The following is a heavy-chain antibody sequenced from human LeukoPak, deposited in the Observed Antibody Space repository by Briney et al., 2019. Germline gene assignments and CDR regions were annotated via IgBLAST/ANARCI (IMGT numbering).Heavy chain of an antibody. CDR1: GGSISTYS. V-gene: IGHV4-59*01. Sequence: PESLSLTCTLSGGSISTYSGTWIRQPPGKGLGWIGNIYYIVSTNCNPRLKSRVTISIDTSKIQFSLEVSSVTAADTAVYYCARAHCSGWPHMFDPWGQGTLVTVPS. CDR2: IYYIVST. CDR3: ARAHCSGWPHMFDP. D-gene: IGHD6-19*01. J-gene: IGHJ5*02.